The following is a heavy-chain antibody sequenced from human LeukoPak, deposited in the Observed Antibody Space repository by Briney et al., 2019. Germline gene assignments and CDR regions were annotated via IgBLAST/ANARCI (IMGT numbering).Heavy chain of an antibody. CDR1: GFTFSSYS. CDR2: ISGSGGST. J-gene: IGHJ4*02. V-gene: IGHV3-23*01. CDR3: AKELYYYGSGSPY. Sequence: PGGSLRLSCAASGFTFSSYSMNWVRQAPGKGLEWVSAISGSGGSTYYADSVKGRFTISRDNSKNTLYLQMNSLRAEDTAVYYCAKELYYYGSGSPYWGQGTLVTVSS. D-gene: IGHD3-10*01.